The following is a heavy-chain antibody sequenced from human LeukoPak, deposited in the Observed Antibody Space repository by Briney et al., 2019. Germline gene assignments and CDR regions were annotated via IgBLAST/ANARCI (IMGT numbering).Heavy chain of an antibody. CDR3: AKDYGGYRYSSDY. Sequence: GVSLRLSCAASGFTFSSYAMHWVRQAPGKGREGVTLIRHEGSIEYYADSVKGRFTISRDNSKNPVSLQINSLRGEDTAVYYCAKDYGGYRYSSDYWGQGTLVTVST. D-gene: IGHD5-18*01. V-gene: IGHV3-30*02. CDR2: IRHEGSIE. CDR1: GFTFSSYA. J-gene: IGHJ4*02.